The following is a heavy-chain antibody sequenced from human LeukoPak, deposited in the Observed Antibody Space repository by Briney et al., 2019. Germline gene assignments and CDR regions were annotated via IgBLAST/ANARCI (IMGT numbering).Heavy chain of an antibody. Sequence: SQTLSLTCKVSGGSISSGAYYWSWIRQLPGKGLQWIGYMYYSGSTYNNPSLKSRVIISVDTSKNQFSLKLSPVTAADTAVYYCARSNPMIALSAFDIWGQGTMVTVSS. J-gene: IGHJ3*02. CDR1: GGSISSGAYY. CDR3: ARSNPMIALSAFDI. V-gene: IGHV4-31*03. D-gene: IGHD3-22*01. CDR2: MYYSGST.